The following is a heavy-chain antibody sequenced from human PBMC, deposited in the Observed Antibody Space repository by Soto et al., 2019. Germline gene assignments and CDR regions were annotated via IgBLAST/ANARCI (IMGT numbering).Heavy chain of an antibody. CDR1: GGSLSSGGYY. CDR3: ARDDYYDSSGYDFQFDP. J-gene: IGHJ5*02. Sequence: PSETLSLTCTVSGGSLSSGGYYWSWIRQHPGKGLEWIGYIYYGGSTYSNPSLKSRGTISVDTSKNQFSLKLSSVTAAETAVYYCARDDYYDSSGYDFQFDPWGQGTLVTVSS. CDR2: IYYGGST. V-gene: IGHV4-31*03. D-gene: IGHD3-22*01.